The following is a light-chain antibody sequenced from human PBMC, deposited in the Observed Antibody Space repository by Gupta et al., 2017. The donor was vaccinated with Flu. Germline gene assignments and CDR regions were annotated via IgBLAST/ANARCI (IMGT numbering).Light chain of an antibody. CDR3: QQYSLAPLT. V-gene: IGKV4-1*01. Sequence: SLGERATINCKSSQSLLYSPTNNNYLAWFQQKPGQPPKLLIYWASTRESGVPDRFSGSGSATDFTLTISSLQAEDVAVYYCQQYSLAPLTFGGGTKVEI. CDR2: WAS. CDR1: QSLLYSPTNNNY. J-gene: IGKJ4*01.